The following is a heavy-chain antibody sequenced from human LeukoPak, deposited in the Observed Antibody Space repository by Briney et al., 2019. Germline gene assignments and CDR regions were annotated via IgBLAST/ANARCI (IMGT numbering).Heavy chain of an antibody. CDR2: ISAYNGNT. V-gene: IGHV1-18*01. J-gene: IGHJ5*02. D-gene: IGHD1-26*01. CDR1: GYTFTSYG. CDR3: ARAHPLGIHWFDP. Sequence: ASVKVSCKASGYTFTSYGISWVRQAPGQGLEWMGWISAYNGNTNYAQKLQGRDTMTTDTSTSTAYIELRSLRSDDTAVYYCARAHPLGIHWFDPWGQGTLVTVSS.